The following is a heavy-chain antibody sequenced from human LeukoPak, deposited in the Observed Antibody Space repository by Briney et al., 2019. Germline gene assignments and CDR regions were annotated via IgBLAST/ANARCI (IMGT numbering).Heavy chain of an antibody. Sequence: GGSLRLSCAASGFTVSSNYMSRVRQAPGKGLEWVSVIYSGGSTYYADSVKGRFTISRDNSKNTLYLQMNSLRAEDTAVYYCARHTPRPYYYDSSGYRPDFDYWGQGTLVTVSS. CDR2: IYSGGST. D-gene: IGHD3-22*01. CDR1: GFTVSSNY. CDR3: ARHTPRPYYYDSSGYRPDFDY. J-gene: IGHJ4*02. V-gene: IGHV3-53*01.